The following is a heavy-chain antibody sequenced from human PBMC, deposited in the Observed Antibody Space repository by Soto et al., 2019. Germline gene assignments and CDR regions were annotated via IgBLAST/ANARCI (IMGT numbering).Heavy chain of an antibody. CDR1: GFTFNTYS. V-gene: IGHV3-33*06. CDR2: IWYDGTQK. D-gene: IGHD3-10*01. J-gene: IGHJ4*02. CDR3: AKDGDPGETADGAEYIDY. Sequence: QVQLEESGGGVVQPGRSLRLSCEASGFTFNTYSMHWVRQPPGKGLEWLAAIWYDGTQKYYADSVKGRFIISRDNSKKTLYLEMNSLRADDTALYFCAKDGDPGETADGAEYIDYWGQGTLVTVSS.